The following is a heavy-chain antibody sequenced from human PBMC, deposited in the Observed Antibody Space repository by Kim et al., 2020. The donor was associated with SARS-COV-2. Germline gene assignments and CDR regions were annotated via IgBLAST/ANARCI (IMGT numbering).Heavy chain of an antibody. D-gene: IGHD3-3*01. V-gene: IGHV3-74*01. Sequence: GGSLRLSCVASGFTFRKSWMHWVRQVPGQGLVWVSRSSGDGSSTSYADAVKGRFTISRDSAKNTLYLQMTSLRADDTAIYYCTRTFLEHDVYYIWGQGTMVTVSS. J-gene: IGHJ3*02. CDR3: TRTFLEHDVYYI. CDR2: SSGDGSST. CDR1: GFTFRKSW.